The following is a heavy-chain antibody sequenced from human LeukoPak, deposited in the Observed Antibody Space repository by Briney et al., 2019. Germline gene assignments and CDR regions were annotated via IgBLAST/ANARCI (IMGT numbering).Heavy chain of an antibody. D-gene: IGHD5-24*01. CDR2: IIPIFGTA. CDR3: ARDGREMATLYYSDY. Sequence: SVKVSCKASGGTFSSYAISWVRQAPGQGLEWMGGIIPIFGTANYAQKFQGRVTITADESTSTAYMELSSLRSEDTAVYYCARDGREMATLYYSDYWGQGTLVTVSS. V-gene: IGHV1-69*13. J-gene: IGHJ4*02. CDR1: GGTFSSYA.